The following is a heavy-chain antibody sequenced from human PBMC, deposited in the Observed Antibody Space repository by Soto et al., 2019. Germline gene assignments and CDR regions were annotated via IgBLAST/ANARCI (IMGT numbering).Heavy chain of an antibody. CDR2: IYYSGST. J-gene: IGHJ5*02. Sequence: PLEILSLTCAVSGGSISSSIYYWGWIRQPPGKGLEWIGSIYYSGSTYYNPSLKSRVTISVDTSKNQFSLKLSSVTAADTAVYYCARHAGEMATITSWFDPWGQGTLVTVSS. D-gene: IGHD5-12*01. CDR3: ARHAGEMATITSWFDP. CDR1: GGSISSSIYY. V-gene: IGHV4-39*01.